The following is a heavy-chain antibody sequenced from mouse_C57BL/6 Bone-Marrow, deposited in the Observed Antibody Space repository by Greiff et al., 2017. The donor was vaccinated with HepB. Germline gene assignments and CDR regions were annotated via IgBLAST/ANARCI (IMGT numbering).Heavy chain of an antibody. D-gene: IGHD1-1*01. Sequence: QVQLKQSGPELVKPGASVKISCKASGYAFSSSWMNWVKQRPGKGLEWIGRIYPGDGDTNYNGKFKGKATLTADKSSSTAYMERRSLTSEDSAVYYCAREDPLLRFDYWGQGTTLTVSS. J-gene: IGHJ2*01. V-gene: IGHV1-82*01. CDR3: AREDPLLRFDY. CDR2: IYPGDGDT. CDR1: GYAFSSSW.